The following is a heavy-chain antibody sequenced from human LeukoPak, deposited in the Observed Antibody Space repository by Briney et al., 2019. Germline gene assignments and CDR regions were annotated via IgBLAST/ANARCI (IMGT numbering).Heavy chain of an antibody. Sequence: GGSLRLSCAASGFTFSSYSMNWVRQAPGKGLEWVSSISSSSYIYYADSAKGRFTISRDNAKNSLYLQMNSLRAEDTAVYYCARDSSRGYYYYYMDVWGKGTTVTVSS. CDR1: GFTFSSYS. CDR2: ISSSSYI. CDR3: ARDSSRGYYYYYMDV. J-gene: IGHJ6*03. V-gene: IGHV3-21*01.